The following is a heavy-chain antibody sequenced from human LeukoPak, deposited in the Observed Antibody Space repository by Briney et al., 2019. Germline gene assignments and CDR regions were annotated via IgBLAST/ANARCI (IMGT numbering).Heavy chain of an antibody. D-gene: IGHD4-23*01. CDR3: AKSLDYGGNRARLDF. CDR2: ISSSGFTT. J-gene: IGHJ4*02. CDR1: GFTFSSYE. V-gene: IGHV3-48*03. Sequence: SGGSLRLSCAASGFTFSSYEVNWVRQAPGKGLEWVSYISSSGFTTYYADSMKGRFTISRDNAKNTLYLQMNSLRVDDTAVYYCAKSLDYGGNRARLDFWGQGTLVTVSS.